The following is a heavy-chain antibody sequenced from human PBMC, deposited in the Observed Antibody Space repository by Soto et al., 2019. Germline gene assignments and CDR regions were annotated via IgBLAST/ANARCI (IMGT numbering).Heavy chain of an antibody. CDR3: ASPPHTHEEIDYDILTGGFDY. CDR2: IIPIFGTA. CDR1: GGTFSSYA. D-gene: IGHD3-9*01. J-gene: IGHJ4*02. V-gene: IGHV1-69*13. Sequence: GASVKVSCKASGGTFSSYAISWVRQAPGQGLEWMGGIIPIFGTANYAQKFQGRVTITADESTSTAYMELSSLRSEDTAVYYCASPPHTHEEIDYDILTGGFDYWGQGTLVTVSS.